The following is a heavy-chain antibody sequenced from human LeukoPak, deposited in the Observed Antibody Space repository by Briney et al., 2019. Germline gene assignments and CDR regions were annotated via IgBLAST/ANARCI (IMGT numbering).Heavy chain of an antibody. D-gene: IGHD3-3*01. CDR1: GASFSSYY. Sequence: NPSETLSLTCAVYGASFSSYYWSWIRQPPGKGLEWRGEINNSGSTNNNPSLKSRVTISVDTSKNQFSLKLSSVTAADTAVYYCARVYAGFGVVIRYYYYYMDGWGKGTTVTVSS. CDR3: ARVYAGFGVVIRYYYYYMDG. J-gene: IGHJ6*03. CDR2: INNSGST. V-gene: IGHV4-34*01.